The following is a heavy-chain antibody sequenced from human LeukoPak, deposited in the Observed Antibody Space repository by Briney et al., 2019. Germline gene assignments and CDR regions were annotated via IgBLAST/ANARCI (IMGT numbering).Heavy chain of an antibody. Sequence: GGSLRLSCTVSGFTVSSNSMSWVRQAPGKGLEWVSAISGSGGTTYYADSVKGRFTISRDNSKNTLYLQMNSLRAEDTAVYYCAKDRHDYVWGSYRPPRFDYWGQGTLVTVSS. J-gene: IGHJ4*02. CDR3: AKDRHDYVWGSYRPPRFDY. CDR1: GFTVSSNS. CDR2: ISGSGGTT. D-gene: IGHD3-16*02. V-gene: IGHV3-23*01.